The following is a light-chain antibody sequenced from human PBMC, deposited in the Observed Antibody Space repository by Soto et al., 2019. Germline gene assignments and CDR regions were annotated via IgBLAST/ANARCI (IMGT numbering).Light chain of an antibody. V-gene: IGKV2-28*01. CDR3: MQALQTPLT. CDR2: WGS. J-gene: IGKJ3*01. CDR1: QSLLHSNGYTY. Sequence: DIVMTQSPLSLPVTPGEPASISCRSSQSLLHSNGYTYLDWYLQQPGQSPQLLIYWGSNRASGVPDRFSGIGSGTDFTLKISRVEAEDVGVYYCMQALQTPLTFGPGTKVDIK.